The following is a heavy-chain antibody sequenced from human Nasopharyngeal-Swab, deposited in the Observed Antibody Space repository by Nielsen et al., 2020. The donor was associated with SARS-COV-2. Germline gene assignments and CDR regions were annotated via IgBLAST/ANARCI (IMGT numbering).Heavy chain of an antibody. J-gene: IGHJ6*02. CDR3: ARDYYDSSGYSDYGMDV. CDR2: ISYDGSNK. Sequence: SSAASGFTFSSYAMHCVRQAPGKGLEWVAVISYDGSNKYYADSVKGRFTISRDNSKNTLYLQMNSLRAEDTAVYYCARDYYDSSGYSDYGMDVWGQGTTVTVSS. V-gene: IGHV3-30-3*01. D-gene: IGHD3-22*01. CDR1: GFTFSSYA.